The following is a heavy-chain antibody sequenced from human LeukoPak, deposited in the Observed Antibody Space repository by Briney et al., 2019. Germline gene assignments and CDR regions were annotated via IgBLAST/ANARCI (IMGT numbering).Heavy chain of an antibody. CDR3: ARDQQGRNEYSSSNWFDP. J-gene: IGHJ5*02. CDR1: GFTFRSYA. D-gene: IGHD6-6*01. Sequence: PGGSLRLSCAASGFTFRSYAMHWVRQAPGKGLEWVAVILHDGSSKYYADSVKGRFSISRDNSKNTLYLQMNSLRAGDTAVYNCARDQQGRNEYSSSNWFDPWGQGTLVTVSS. CDR2: ILHDGSSK. V-gene: IGHV3-30*04.